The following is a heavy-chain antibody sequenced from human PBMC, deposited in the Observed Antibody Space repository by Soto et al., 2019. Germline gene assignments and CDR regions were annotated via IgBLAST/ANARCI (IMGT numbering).Heavy chain of an antibody. Sequence: SETLSLTCTVSGGSLKSGGYYWSWIRQHPGRGLEWIGYIYYTGRTYYNPSLESRVTISVDTSKNQFSLKLSSVTAADTAVYYCARAGGYYDSSGYYQGIDYWGQGTLVTVSS. D-gene: IGHD3-22*01. V-gene: IGHV4-31*02. J-gene: IGHJ4*02. CDR3: ARAGGYYDSSGYYQGIDY. CDR1: GGSLKSGGYY. CDR2: IYYTGRT.